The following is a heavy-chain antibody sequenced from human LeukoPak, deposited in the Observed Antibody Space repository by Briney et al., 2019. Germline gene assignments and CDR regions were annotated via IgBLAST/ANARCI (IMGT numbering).Heavy chain of an antibody. J-gene: IGHJ4*02. Sequence: GGSLKLSCAASGFTFNNYAMSWVRQAPGKRLEWVSGISATSTTINYADPVKGRFTISRDNSKNTLYLQMNNLRAEDTAVYYCAKRLGDPRAFDYWGQVTLVTVSS. CDR3: AKRLGDPRAFDY. D-gene: IGHD2-21*02. CDR1: GFTFNNYA. CDR2: ISATSTTI. V-gene: IGHV3-23*01.